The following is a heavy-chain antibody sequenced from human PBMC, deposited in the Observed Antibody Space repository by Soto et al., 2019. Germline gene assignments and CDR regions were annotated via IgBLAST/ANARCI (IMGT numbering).Heavy chain of an antibody. D-gene: IGHD1-26*01. V-gene: IGHV5-10-1*01. CDR3: ARPKSGSYGTYYYYGMDV. Sequence: GESLKISCKGSGYSFTSHWISWVRQMPGKGLEWMGRIDPSDSYTNYSPSFQGHVTISADKSISTAYLQWSSLKASDTAMYYCARPKSGSYGTYYYYGMDVWGQGTTVTVSS. J-gene: IGHJ6*02. CDR2: IDPSDSYT. CDR1: GYSFTSHW.